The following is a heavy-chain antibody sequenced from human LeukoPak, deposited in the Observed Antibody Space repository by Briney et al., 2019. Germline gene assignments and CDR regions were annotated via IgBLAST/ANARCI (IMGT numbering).Heavy chain of an antibody. Sequence: ASVKVSCKASGYTFTSYGISWVRQAPGQGLEWMGWISAYNGNTNYAQKLQGRVTMTTDTSTSTAYMELRSLRSDDTAVYYCARVHYDILTGYCDYWGQGTLVNVSS. J-gene: IGHJ4*02. V-gene: IGHV1-18*01. CDR2: ISAYNGNT. D-gene: IGHD3-9*01. CDR3: ARVHYDILTGYCDY. CDR1: GYTFTSYG.